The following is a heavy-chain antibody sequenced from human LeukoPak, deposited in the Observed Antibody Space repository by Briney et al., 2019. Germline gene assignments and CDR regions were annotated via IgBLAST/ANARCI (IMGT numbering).Heavy chain of an antibody. D-gene: IGHD2-2*02. CDR1: GGSISSYY. Sequence: SETLSLTCTVSGGSISSYYWSWIRQPPGKGLEWIGYIYYSGSTNYNPSPKSRVTISVDTSKNQFSLKLSSVTAADTAVYYCARADIVVVPAAIDWFDPWGQGTLVTVSS. V-gene: IGHV4-59*01. CDR2: IYYSGST. CDR3: ARADIVVVPAAIDWFDP. J-gene: IGHJ5*02.